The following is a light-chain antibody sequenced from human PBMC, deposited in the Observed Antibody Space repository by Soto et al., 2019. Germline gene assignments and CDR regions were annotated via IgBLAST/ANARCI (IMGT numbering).Light chain of an antibody. Sequence: EIVLTQSPGTLSLSPGERATLSCRASQSVSSTYLAWYQQKPGQAPSLLIYGASSRAPGIPERFSGSGSGTDFTLTISTIEPEDSAVYYCQQNGYSPHGFGQATKLEIK. V-gene: IGKV3-20*01. CDR2: GAS. CDR1: QSVSSTY. J-gene: IGKJ2*03. CDR3: QQNGYSPHG.